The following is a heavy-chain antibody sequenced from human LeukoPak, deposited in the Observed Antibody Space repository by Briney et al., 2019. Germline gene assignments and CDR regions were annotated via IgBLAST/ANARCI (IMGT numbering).Heavy chain of an antibody. D-gene: IGHD1-14*01. Sequence: NPGGSLRLSCTASGLTFSTSGFNWVRQAPGKGLEWVASIGPTGSDRYHADSITGRFTISRDNANNFLYLQMNSLRAEDTAVYYCATETNGRHYDYWGQGTLLTVSS. J-gene: IGHJ4*02. CDR1: GLTFSTSG. CDR3: ATETNGRHYDY. CDR2: IGPTGSDR. V-gene: IGHV3-21*06.